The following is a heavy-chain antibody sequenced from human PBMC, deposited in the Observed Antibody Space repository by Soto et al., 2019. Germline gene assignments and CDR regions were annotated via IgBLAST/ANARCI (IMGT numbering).Heavy chain of an antibody. CDR2: IYLGGSI. Sequence: SETLSLTCSVSGASISSYYYTWIRQTPGKGLEWIGYIYLGGSINYNPSFKSRVIISVDTSKNQFSVRLSSVTAADTAVYYCARGPGTMAKIDYWGQGTLVTVSS. CDR1: GASISSYY. CDR3: ARGPGTMAKIDY. V-gene: IGHV4-59*01. D-gene: IGHD3-10*01. J-gene: IGHJ4*02.